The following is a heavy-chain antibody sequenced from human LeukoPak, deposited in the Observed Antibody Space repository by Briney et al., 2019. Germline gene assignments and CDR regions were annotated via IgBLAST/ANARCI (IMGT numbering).Heavy chain of an antibody. CDR3: ARYSVDTAMAD. CDR1: GGSFSGYY. CDR2: INHSGST. Sequence: PSETLSLTCAVYGGSFSGYYWSWIRQPPGKGLEWIGEINHSGSTNYNPSLKSRVTISVDTSKNQFSLKLSSVTAADTAVYYCARYSVDTAMADWGQGTLVTVSS. J-gene: IGHJ4*02. D-gene: IGHD5-18*01. V-gene: IGHV4-34*01.